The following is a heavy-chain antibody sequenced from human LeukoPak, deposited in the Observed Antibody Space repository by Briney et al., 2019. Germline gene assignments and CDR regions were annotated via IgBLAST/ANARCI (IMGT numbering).Heavy chain of an antibody. CDR1: GFTLSSYS. V-gene: IGHV3-21*01. J-gene: IGHJ4*02. CDR3: ATARGSSWPFDY. CDR2: ISSSSSYI. D-gene: IGHD6-13*01. Sequence: GGSLRLSCAASGFTLSSYSMNWVRQAPGKGLEWVSSISSSSSYIYYADSVKGRFTISRDNAKNSLYLQMNSLRAEDTAVYYCATARGSSWPFDYWGQGTLVTVSS.